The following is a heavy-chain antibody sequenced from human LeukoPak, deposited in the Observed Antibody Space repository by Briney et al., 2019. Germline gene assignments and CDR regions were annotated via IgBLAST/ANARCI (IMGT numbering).Heavy chain of an antibody. Sequence: GASVKVSCKASGGTFSSYAISWVRQAPGQGLEWMGGIIPIFGTANYAQKFQGRVTITADKSTSTAYMELSSLRSDDTAVYYCARVTQTDYDFDYWGQGTLVTVSS. CDR1: GGTFSSYA. J-gene: IGHJ4*02. CDR3: ARVTQTDYDFDY. D-gene: IGHD4-17*01. V-gene: IGHV1-69*06. CDR2: IIPIFGTA.